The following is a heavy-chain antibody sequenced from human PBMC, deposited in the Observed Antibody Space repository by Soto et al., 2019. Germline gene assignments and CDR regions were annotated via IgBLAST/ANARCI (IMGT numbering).Heavy chain of an antibody. CDR1: GGSISSYY. Sequence: SVTLSLTCTVSGGSISSYYWSWIRQPPGKGLEWIGYIYYSGSTNYNPSLKSRVTISVDTSKNQFSLKLSSVTAADTAVYYCARQPDYDILTGAMDVWGQGTTVTVSS. CDR3: ARQPDYDILTGAMDV. V-gene: IGHV4-59*08. J-gene: IGHJ6*02. D-gene: IGHD3-9*01. CDR2: IYYSGST.